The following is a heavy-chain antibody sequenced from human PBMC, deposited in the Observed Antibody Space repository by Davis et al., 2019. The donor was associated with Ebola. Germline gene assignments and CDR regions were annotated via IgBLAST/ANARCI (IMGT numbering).Heavy chain of an antibody. Sequence: PGGSLRLSCAASGFTFSSCGMHWVRQAPGKGLEWVAVISYDGSNKYYADSVKGRFTISRDNSKNTLYLQMNGLRAEDTAVYYCARDICVGSTSCQAGMDVWGKGTTVTVSS. J-gene: IGHJ6*04. CDR2: ISYDGSNK. D-gene: IGHD2-2*01. CDR1: GFTFSSCG. V-gene: IGHV3-30*03. CDR3: ARDICVGSTSCQAGMDV.